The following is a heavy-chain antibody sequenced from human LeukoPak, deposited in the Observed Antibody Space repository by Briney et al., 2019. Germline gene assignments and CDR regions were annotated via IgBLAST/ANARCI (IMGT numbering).Heavy chain of an antibody. V-gene: IGHV4-34*01. Sequence: KTSETLSLTCAVCGGSFSGYCWSWIRQPPGEGLEWIGEINHSGSTNYNPSLKSRVTISVDTSKNQFSLKLSSVTAADTAVYYCARGAMVVGYCSGGSCQSIFDYWGQGTLVTVSS. CDR1: GGSFSGYC. CDR3: ARGAMVVGYCSGGSCQSIFDY. D-gene: IGHD2-15*01. CDR2: INHSGST. J-gene: IGHJ4*02.